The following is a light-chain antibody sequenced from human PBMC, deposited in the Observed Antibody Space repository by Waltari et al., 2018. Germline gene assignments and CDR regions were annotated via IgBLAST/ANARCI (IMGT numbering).Light chain of an antibody. Sequence: QSALTQPASVSGSPGQPNTMSCSGTDSDGGAYASVSWYQQHPGKAPHLIIYEVSNRPSGISNRFSASKSGNTASLTISGLQAEDEADYYCSSYTTSSAPGVFGTGTRVTVL. CDR2: EVS. J-gene: IGLJ1*01. V-gene: IGLV2-14*01. CDR1: DSDGGAYAS. CDR3: SSYTTSSAPGV.